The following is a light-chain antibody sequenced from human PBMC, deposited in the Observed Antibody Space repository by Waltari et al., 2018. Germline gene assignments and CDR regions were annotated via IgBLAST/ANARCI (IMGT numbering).Light chain of an antibody. V-gene: IGKV3-15*01. CDR1: QSVSNN. Sequence: EIVMTQSPGTLSVSPGERATLSCWASQSVSNNLAWYQQKPVQAPRLLIYAASTRATGIPARFSGSGSGTEFTLTISSMQSEDFAVYYCQQYNNWPPNTFGQGTKLEIK. CDR3: QQYNNWPPNT. CDR2: AAS. J-gene: IGKJ2*01.